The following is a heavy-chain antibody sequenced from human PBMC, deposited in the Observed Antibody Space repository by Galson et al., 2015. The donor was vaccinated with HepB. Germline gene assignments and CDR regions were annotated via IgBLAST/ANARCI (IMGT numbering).Heavy chain of an antibody. CDR1: GFTFSSYA. V-gene: IGHV3-23*01. Sequence: SLRLSCAASGFTFSSYAMSWVRQAPGKGLEWVSAISGSGGSTYYADSVKGRFTISRDNSKNTLYLQMNSLRAEDTAVYYCAKDADYYDSSGYYFLSYFDYWGQGTLVTVSS. CDR2: ISGSGGST. CDR3: AKDADYYDSSGYYFLSYFDY. J-gene: IGHJ4*02. D-gene: IGHD3-22*01.